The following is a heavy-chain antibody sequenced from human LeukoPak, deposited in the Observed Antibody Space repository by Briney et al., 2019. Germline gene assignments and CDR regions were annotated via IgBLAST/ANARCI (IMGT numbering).Heavy chain of an antibody. CDR1: GGTFINYT. Sequence: EASVKVSCKASGGTFINYTISWVRQAPGQGLEWMGRIIPILGIANYAQKFQGRVTITADKSTSTAYMELSSLRSEDTAVYYCARVGPGIVGATNYWGQGTLVTVSS. J-gene: IGHJ4*02. CDR3: ARVGPGIVGATNY. V-gene: IGHV1-69*02. D-gene: IGHD1-26*01. CDR2: IIPILGIA.